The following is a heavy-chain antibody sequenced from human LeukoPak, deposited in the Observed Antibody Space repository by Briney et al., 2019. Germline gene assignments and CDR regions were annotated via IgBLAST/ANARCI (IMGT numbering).Heavy chain of an antibody. CDR2: IYYSGST. Sequence: SETLSLTCTVSGDSTSSDRYYGGWVRQPPGKGLEWIGNIYYSGSTNYNPSLKSRVTISVDTSKNQFSLKLSSVTAADTAVYYCAGEIAAAGNADYWGQGTLVTVSS. CDR1: GDSTSSDRYY. V-gene: IGHV4-61*01. CDR3: AGEIAAAGNADY. D-gene: IGHD6-13*01. J-gene: IGHJ4*02.